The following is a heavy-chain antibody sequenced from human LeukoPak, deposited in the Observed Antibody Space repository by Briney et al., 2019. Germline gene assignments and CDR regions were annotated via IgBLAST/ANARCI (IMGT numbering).Heavy chain of an antibody. CDR3: ARDVSRAFDI. CDR2: ISYSGST. D-gene: IGHD3-16*01. CDR1: GGSISSYY. Sequence: SETLSLTCTVSGGSISSYYWSWIRQPPGKGPEWIGYISYSGSTNYNPSLKSRVTISVDTSKNQFSLKLSSVTPADTAVYYCARDVSRAFDIWGQGTMVTVSS. V-gene: IGHV4-59*01. J-gene: IGHJ3*02.